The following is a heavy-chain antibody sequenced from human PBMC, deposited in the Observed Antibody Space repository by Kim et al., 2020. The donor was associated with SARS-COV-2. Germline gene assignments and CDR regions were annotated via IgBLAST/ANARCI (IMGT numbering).Heavy chain of an antibody. J-gene: IGHJ6*02. Sequence: GESLQISCKGSGYSFTSYWIGWVRQMPGKGLEWMGIIYPGDSDTRYSPSFQGQVTISADKSISTAYMQWSSLKASDTAMYYCARLDSSGWDYYYYGMDVWGQGTTVTVSS. CDR3: ARLDSSGWDYYYYGMDV. CDR1: GYSFTSYW. V-gene: IGHV5-51*01. CDR2: IYPGDSDT. D-gene: IGHD6-19*01.